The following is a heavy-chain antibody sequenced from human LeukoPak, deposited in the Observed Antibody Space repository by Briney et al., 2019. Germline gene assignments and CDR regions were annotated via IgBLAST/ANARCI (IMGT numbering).Heavy chain of an antibody. CDR1: GGSISSGSYY. V-gene: IGHV4-61*02. D-gene: IGHD2-2*01. J-gene: IGHJ6*03. CDR2: IYTSGST. CDR3: TRDIIVVVPAPYYYYYMDV. Sequence: PSETLSLTCTVSGGSISSGSYYWSWIRQPAGKGLEWIGRIYTSGSTNYNPSLKSRVTISVDTSKNQFSLKLSSVTAADTAVYYCTRDIIVVVPAPYYYYYMDVWGKGTTVTVSS.